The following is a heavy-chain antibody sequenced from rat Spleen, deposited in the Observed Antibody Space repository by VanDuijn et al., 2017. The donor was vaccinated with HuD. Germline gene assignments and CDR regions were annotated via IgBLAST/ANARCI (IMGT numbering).Heavy chain of an antibody. Sequence: QVQLKESGPGLVQPSQTLSLTCTVSGFSLTSDGVSWVRQPPGKGLEWIAAVSSGGNTYYDSTLKSRLSISRDTSKSQVFLKMNSLQTEDTAIYYCTRDRAAQFAYWGQGTLVTVSS. CDR2: VSSGGNT. CDR3: TRDRAAQFAY. J-gene: IGHJ3*01. V-gene: IGHV2S12*01. D-gene: IGHD1-2*01. CDR1: GFSLTSDG.